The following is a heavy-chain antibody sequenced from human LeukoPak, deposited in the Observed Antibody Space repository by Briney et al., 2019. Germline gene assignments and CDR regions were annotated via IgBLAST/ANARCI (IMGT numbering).Heavy chain of an antibody. D-gene: IGHD4-23*01. CDR1: GCFIRSSGLY. CDR3: ARHDKNGGNLDAFDI. CDR2: IYYSGST. V-gene: IGHV4-39*01. J-gene: IGHJ3*02. Sequence: SGTLTLTCTVSGCFIRSSGLYWGGIAPPPGQGRGWAGSIYYSGSTYYNPSLKSRVTISVDTSKNQLSLKLSSVTAADTAVYYCARHDKNGGNLDAFDIWGQGTMVTVSS.